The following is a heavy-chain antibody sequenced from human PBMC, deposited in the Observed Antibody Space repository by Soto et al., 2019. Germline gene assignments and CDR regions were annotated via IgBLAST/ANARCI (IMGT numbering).Heavy chain of an antibody. J-gene: IGHJ5*02. CDR3: ARGRHYDISTGLNWFDP. CDR1: GGSISSSDSY. D-gene: IGHD3-9*01. V-gene: IGHV4-31*03. CDR2: IYHSGST. Sequence: QVQLQESGPGLVKPSQTLSLTCSVSGGSISSSDSYWSWIRQHPGKGLEWCGYIYHSGSTYYNPSLKSRVTMSIDTSKDQFSLKLTSVTAADTAVYFCARGRHYDISTGLNWFDPWGQGTLVTVSS.